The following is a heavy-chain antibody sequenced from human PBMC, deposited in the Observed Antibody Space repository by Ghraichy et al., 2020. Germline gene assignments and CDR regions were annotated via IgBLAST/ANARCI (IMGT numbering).Heavy chain of an antibody. CDR3: ARGLDIGKHPHAFDI. CDR1: GGSFSGYY. J-gene: IGHJ3*02. D-gene: IGHD2-2*03. Sequence: GSLSLTCAVYGGSFSGYYWSWIRQPPGKGLEWIGEINHSGSTNYNPSLKSRVTISVDTSKNQFSLKLSSVTAADTAVYYCARGLDIGKHPHAFDIWGQGTMVTVSS. CDR2: INHSGST. V-gene: IGHV4-34*01.